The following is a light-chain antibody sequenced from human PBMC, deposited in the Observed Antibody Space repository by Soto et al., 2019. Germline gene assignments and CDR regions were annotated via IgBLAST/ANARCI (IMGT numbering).Light chain of an antibody. Sequence: DIQMTQSPSSVSASVGDRVTITCRASQGISSWLDWYQQKPGKAPNLLIYAASSLHSGVPSRFSGSGSGTDFTLTISSLQPEDFATYYCQQANSFPLTFGGVTKVEIK. J-gene: IGKJ4*01. CDR1: QGISSW. V-gene: IGKV1-12*01. CDR2: AAS. CDR3: QQANSFPLT.